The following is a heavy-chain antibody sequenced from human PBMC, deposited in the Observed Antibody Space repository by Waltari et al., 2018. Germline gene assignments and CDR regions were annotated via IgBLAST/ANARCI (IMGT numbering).Heavy chain of an antibody. CDR3: ARRRDVYNPFFDF. CDR2: IRDDGSQK. V-gene: IGHV3-30*02. Sequence: QVQLVESGGGVVQPGGSLRLSCAASGFSLCDDDMHWVRQTPGKGLEWVTFIRDDGSQKSYADSVKGRFTISRDNSKNTLYLQMNSLRGEDTAVYYCARRRDVYNPFFDFWGQGTLVTVSS. D-gene: IGHD1-1*01. J-gene: IGHJ4*02. CDR1: GFSLCDDD.